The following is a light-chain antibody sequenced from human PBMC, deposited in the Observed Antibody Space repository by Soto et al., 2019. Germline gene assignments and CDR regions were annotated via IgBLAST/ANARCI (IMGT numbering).Light chain of an antibody. CDR3: QHYVERSPIT. Sequence: EIVMTQSPGTLSLSPGERATLSCRASQSVSSRLAWYQQKPGQAPRLLISGASSRATGIPDRFSGSGSGTDFTLTISRLEPEDFALYYCQHYVERSPITFGQGTKVDIK. CDR2: GAS. CDR1: QSVSSR. J-gene: IGKJ1*01. V-gene: IGKV3-20*01.